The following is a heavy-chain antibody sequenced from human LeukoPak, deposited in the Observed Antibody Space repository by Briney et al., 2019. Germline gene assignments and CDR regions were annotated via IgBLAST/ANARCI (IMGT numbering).Heavy chain of an antibody. D-gene: IGHD3-16*01. CDR3: AREFEATGFWALDY. V-gene: IGHV3-74*01. Sequence: QAGGSLRLSCTVSGXNFNNYWMHWVRQAPGKGLVWVSRMNNDGRVISYADSVNGRFTISRDNAKNTLYLQMNSLRAEDTAVYYCAREFEATGFWALDYWGQGTLVTVSS. CDR1: GXNFNNYW. CDR2: MNNDGRVI. J-gene: IGHJ4*02.